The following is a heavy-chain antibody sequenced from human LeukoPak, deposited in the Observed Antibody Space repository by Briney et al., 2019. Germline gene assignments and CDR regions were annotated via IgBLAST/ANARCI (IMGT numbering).Heavy chain of an antibody. J-gene: IGHJ4*02. CDR2: IYYSGST. Sequence: PSETLSLTCTVSGGSISSGDYYWSWIRQPPGKGLEWIGYIYYSGSTYYNPSLKSRVTISVDTSKNQFSLKLSSVTAADTAVYYCARVQSYGSGYFDYRGQGTLVTVSS. D-gene: IGHD3-10*01. CDR3: ARVQSYGSGYFDY. V-gene: IGHV4-30-4*01. CDR1: GGSISSGDYY.